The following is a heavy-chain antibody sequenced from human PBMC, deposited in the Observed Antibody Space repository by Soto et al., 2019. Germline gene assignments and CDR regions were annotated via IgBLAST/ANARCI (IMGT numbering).Heavy chain of an antibody. D-gene: IGHD2-8*01. J-gene: IGHJ6*02. CDR2: ISYDGSNK. CDR1: GFTFSSYA. CDR3: AREFLGYRTNGVCYRSYYYYGMDV. V-gene: IGHV3-30-3*01. Sequence: PGGSLRLSCAASGFTFSSYAMHWVRQAPGKGLEWVAVISYDGSNKYYADSVKGRFTISRDNSKNTLYLQMNSLRAEDTAVYYCAREFLGYRTNGVCYRSYYYYGMDVWGQGTTVTVSS.